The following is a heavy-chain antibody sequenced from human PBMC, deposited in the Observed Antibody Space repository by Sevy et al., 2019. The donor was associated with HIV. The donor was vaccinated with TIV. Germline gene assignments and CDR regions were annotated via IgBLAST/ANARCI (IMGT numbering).Heavy chain of an antibody. CDR3: AREAYYDYIWGSYRYFNDY. CDR2: IKQDGSEK. J-gene: IGHJ4*02. D-gene: IGHD3-16*02. V-gene: IGHV3-7*03. Sequence: GESLKISCAASGFTFSNYWMTWVRQAPGKGLEWVAHIKQDGSEKHYVDSVKGRFTISRDNSKNSVYLQMNSLRAEDTAVYFCAREAYYDYIWGSYRYFNDYWGQGTLVTVSS. CDR1: GFTFSNYW.